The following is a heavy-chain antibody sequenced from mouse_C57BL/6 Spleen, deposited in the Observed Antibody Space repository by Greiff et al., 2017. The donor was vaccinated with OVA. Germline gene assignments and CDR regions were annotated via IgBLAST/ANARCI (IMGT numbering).Heavy chain of an antibody. V-gene: IGHV1-50*01. Sequence: QVHVKQPGAELVKPGASVKLSCKASGYTFTSYWMQWVKQRPGQGLEWIGEIDPSDSYTNYNQKFKGKATLTVDTSSSTAYMPLSSLTSEDSAVYYCARGPDGYSLDYWGQGTTLTVSS. CDR3: ARGPDGYSLDY. D-gene: IGHD2-3*01. CDR2: IDPSDSYT. CDR1: GYTFTSYW. J-gene: IGHJ2*01.